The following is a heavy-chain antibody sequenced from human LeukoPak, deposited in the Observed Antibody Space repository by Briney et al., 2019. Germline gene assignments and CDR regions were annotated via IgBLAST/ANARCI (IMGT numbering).Heavy chain of an antibody. CDR1: GYTFTGYY. CDR2: INPNSGGT. J-gene: IGHJ3*02. V-gene: IGHV1-2*02. CDR3: ARFWVFGVVDI. Sequence: ASVKVSCKASGYTFTGYYMHWVRQAPGQGLEWMGWINPNSGGTDYAQKFQGRVTMTRDTSISTAYMQLSRLRSDDTAVYYCARFWVFGVVDIWGQGTMVTVSS. D-gene: IGHD3-3*01.